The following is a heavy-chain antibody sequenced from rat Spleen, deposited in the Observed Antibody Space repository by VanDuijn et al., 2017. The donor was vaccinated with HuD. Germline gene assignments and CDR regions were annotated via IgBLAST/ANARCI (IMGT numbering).Heavy chain of an antibody. Sequence: EVQLVESGGGLVQPGRSLKLSCAASGFTFSDYNMAWVRQAPKKGLEWVASISPSGGGTYYRDSVKGRFTISRDNAKSSLYLQMDSLRSEDTATYYCTTDSDWGQGVMVTVSS. D-gene: IGHD4-3*01. CDR2: ISPSGGGT. V-gene: IGHV5-20*01. CDR1: GFTFSDYN. J-gene: IGHJ2*01. CDR3: TTDSD.